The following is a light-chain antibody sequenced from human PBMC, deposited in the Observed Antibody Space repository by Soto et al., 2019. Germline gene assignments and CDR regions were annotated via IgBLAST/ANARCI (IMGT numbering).Light chain of an antibody. V-gene: IGKV3-20*01. J-gene: IGKJ1*01. CDR1: QSVGGNY. CDR2: GAS. Sequence: EIVVTQSPGTLSLSPWERATLSCRASQSVGGNYLAWYQQKPGQAPRLLIYGASSRATGIPDRFSGSGSGTDFTLTITRLEPEDFAVYYCHQYDNSPWTFGQGTKVDIK. CDR3: HQYDNSPWT.